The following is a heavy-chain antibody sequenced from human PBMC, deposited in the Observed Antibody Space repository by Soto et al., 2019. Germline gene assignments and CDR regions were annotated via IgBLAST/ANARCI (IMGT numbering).Heavy chain of an antibody. Sequence: PGGSLRLSCAAAKFNFNSYTMNWVRQAPGKGLEWVSSISSNGGSTYYANSVKGRFTISRDNSKNTLYLQMGSLRAEDMAVYYCAREGYCSSTSCYSFDYWGQGTLVTSPQ. CDR3: AREGYCSSTSCYSFDY. D-gene: IGHD2-2*01. V-gene: IGHV3-64*01. J-gene: IGHJ4*02. CDR2: ISSNGGST. CDR1: KFNFNSYT.